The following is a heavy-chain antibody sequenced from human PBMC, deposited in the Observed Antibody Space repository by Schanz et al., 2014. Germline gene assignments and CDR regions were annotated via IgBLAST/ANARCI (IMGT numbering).Heavy chain of an antibody. D-gene: IGHD6-13*01. Sequence: QVQLVESGGGVVQPGRSLRLSCAASGFTFRSHGMHWVRQAPGKGLEWVAVISYDGSHKDYADSVKGRFTISRDNSKNTLYLQMNSLRAEDTAVYYCARDRQQLVGRIGYYYGMDVWGQGTTVTVSS. J-gene: IGHJ6*02. CDR1: GFTFRSHG. CDR2: ISYDGSHK. CDR3: ARDRQQLVGRIGYYYGMDV. V-gene: IGHV3-30*03.